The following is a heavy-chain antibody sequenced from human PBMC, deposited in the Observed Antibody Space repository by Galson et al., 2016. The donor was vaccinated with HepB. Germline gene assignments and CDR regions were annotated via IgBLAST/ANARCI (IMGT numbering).Heavy chain of an antibody. Sequence: SVKVSCKASGYSFSSYGISWVRQAPGQGLVWLGWISTFNGYTKYAQKLQGRVTMTTDTSTSTAYMKLRSLRSDDTAVYYCARDGLRFLEWLRDGMDVWGPATTVTVS. CDR3: ARDGLRFLEWLRDGMDV. V-gene: IGHV1-18*01. J-gene: IGHJ6*02. CDR1: GYSFSSYG. D-gene: IGHD3-3*01. CDR2: ISTFNGYT.